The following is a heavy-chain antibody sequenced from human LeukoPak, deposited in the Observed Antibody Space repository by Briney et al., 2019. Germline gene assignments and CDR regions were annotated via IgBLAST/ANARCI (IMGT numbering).Heavy chain of an antibody. V-gene: IGHV3-74*01. CDR1: GFTLSNSW. CDR2: IDPDGNT. Sequence: PGGSLGLSCAASGFTLSNSWMHWVRQAPGKGLVWVSRIDPDGNTDYADSVKGRFTISRDNAKNTLYLQMNSLRAEDTAVYRCARDVRGPHDFWGQGTLVTVSS. J-gene: IGHJ4*02. D-gene: IGHD2/OR15-2a*01. CDR3: ARDVRGPHDF.